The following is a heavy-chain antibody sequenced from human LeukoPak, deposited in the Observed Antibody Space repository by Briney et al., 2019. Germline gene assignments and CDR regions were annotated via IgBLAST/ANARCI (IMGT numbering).Heavy chain of an antibody. CDR1: GFTFSSYG. J-gene: IGHJ4*02. V-gene: IGHV3-21*01. D-gene: IGHD5-12*01. CDR2: ISSGSSYI. Sequence: GGSLRLSCAASGFTFSSYGMNWVRQAPGKGLEWVSSISSGSSYIYYADSVKGRFTISRDNAKNSLYLQMNSLRAEDSAVYYCARHSGYGAFDYWGQGTLVTVSS. CDR3: ARHSGYGAFDY.